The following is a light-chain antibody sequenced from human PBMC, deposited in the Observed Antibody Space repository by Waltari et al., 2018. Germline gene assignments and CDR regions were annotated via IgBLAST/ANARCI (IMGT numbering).Light chain of an antibody. CDR1: QPVNRF. V-gene: IGKV3-11*01. Sequence: EIVLTQSPATLSLSPGESATLSCRASQPVNRFLAWYRQQPGQPPELLFYDVSNRATDIPARFSGGGSGTDFTLTINSLQPEDFAVYYCQQRRSWPLTFGGGTKVEIK. CDR3: QQRRSWPLT. J-gene: IGKJ4*01. CDR2: DVS.